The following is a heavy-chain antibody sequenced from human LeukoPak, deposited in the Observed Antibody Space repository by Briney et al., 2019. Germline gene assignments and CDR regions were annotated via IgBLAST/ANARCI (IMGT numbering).Heavy chain of an antibody. CDR3: ARGPSAWTATPQYGMDV. V-gene: IGHV4-34*01. J-gene: IGHJ6*02. CDR2: SNHSGSS. Sequence: PSETLSLTCAVYGGSFSGYYWTWSRQPPEKGLEWIGESNHSGSSNYNPSLKSRVTISVDASKNQVSLKLSSVTAADTALYYCARGPSAWTATPQYGMDVWGQGTTVTVSS. D-gene: IGHD3/OR15-3a*01. CDR1: GGSFSGYY.